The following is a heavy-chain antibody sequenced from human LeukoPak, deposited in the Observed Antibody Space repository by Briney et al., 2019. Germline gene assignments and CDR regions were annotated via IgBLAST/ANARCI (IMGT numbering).Heavy chain of an antibody. CDR2: ISSSSSYI. D-gene: IGHD3-9*01. CDR3: ARDRHYDILTGYYTPRETPY. Sequence: GGSLRLSCAASGFTFSSYGMNWVRQAPGKGLEWVSSISSSSSYIYYADSVKGRFTISRDNAKNSLYLQMNSLRAEDTAVYYCARDRHYDILTGYYTPRETPYWGQGTLVTVSS. CDR1: GFTFSSYG. V-gene: IGHV3-21*01. J-gene: IGHJ4*02.